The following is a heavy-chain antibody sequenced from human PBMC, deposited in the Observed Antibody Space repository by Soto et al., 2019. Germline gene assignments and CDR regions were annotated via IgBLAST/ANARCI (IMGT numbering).Heavy chain of an antibody. Sequence: GGSLRLSCAASGFTVSSNYMSWVRQAPGKGLEWVSVIYSGGSTYYADSVKGRFTISRHNSKNTLYLQMNSLRAEDTAVYYCARGPPYYYYYMDVWGKGTTVTVSS. CDR2: IYSGGST. CDR1: GFTVSSNY. V-gene: IGHV3-53*04. CDR3: ARGPPYYYYYMDV. J-gene: IGHJ6*03.